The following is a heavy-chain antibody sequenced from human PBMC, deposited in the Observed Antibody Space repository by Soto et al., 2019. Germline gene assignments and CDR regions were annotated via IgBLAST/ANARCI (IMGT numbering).Heavy chain of an antibody. CDR2: FYYSGST. D-gene: IGHD3-22*01. J-gene: IGHJ4*02. CDR3: ARTDSSGYYRFDY. CDR1: GGSISSGGYY. Sequence: QVQLQESGPGLVKPSQTLSLTCTVSGGSISSGGYYWSWIRQHPGKGLEWIGYFYYSGSTYYNPSLKSRVTISVDTSKNQFSLKLSSVTAADTAVYYCARTDSSGYYRFDYWGQGTLVTVSS. V-gene: IGHV4-31*03.